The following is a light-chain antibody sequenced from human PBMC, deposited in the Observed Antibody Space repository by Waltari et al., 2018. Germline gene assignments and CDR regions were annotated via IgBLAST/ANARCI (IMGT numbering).Light chain of an antibody. CDR3: QQSSERPVT. J-gene: IGKJ4*01. Sequence: EIVLTQSPATLSLSPGERATLSCRASQRISRNLGWYQQKIGQAPRLLIYDASNRATGIPARFSGSGSETDFTLTISSLEPEDFAVYYCQQSSERPVTFGGGTKVEIK. CDR2: DAS. V-gene: IGKV3-11*01. CDR1: QRISRN.